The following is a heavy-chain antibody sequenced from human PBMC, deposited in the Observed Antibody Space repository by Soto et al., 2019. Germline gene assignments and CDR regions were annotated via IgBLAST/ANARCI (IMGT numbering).Heavy chain of an antibody. J-gene: IGHJ4*02. CDR2: ISGSGGST. Sequence: EVQLLESGGGLVQPGGSLRLSCAASGFTFSSYAMSWVRQAPGKGLEWVSAISGSGGSTYYADSVKGRFTISRDNSKNTLYLQMNSLSAEDTAVYYCAKVLSTPYSSGRIKENYFDYWGQGTLVTVSS. CDR1: GFTFSSYA. V-gene: IGHV3-23*01. CDR3: AKVLSTPYSSGRIKENYFDY. D-gene: IGHD6-19*01.